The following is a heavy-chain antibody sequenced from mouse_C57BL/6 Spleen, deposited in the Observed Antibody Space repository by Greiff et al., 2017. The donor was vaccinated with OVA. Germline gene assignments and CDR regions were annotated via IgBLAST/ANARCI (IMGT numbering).Heavy chain of an antibody. V-gene: IGHV5-16*01. J-gene: IGHJ2*01. D-gene: IGHD1-1*02. CDR2: INRGGSRA. Sequence: EVQLQQSEAGLVQPGSSMKLSCTASGFALTNYYMHWVRQVPGKGLEWVGEINRGGSRAYYLDSMKSRFIITRDTEKHILYLQMSSLAYEDAASYYCAREGWDSFDYWGQGTTLTVSS. CDR1: GFALTNYY. CDR3: AREGWDSFDY.